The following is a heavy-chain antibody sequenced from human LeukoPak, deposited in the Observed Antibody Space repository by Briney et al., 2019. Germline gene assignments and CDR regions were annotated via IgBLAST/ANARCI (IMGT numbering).Heavy chain of an antibody. Sequence: PSETLSLTCTVSGGSISSYYWSWIRQPPGKGLEWIGYIYTSGSTNYNPSLKSRVTISVDTSKNQFSLKLSSVTAADTAVYYCARGRGPKGYSYGYRYYYYYMDVWGKGTTVTVSS. CDR1: GGSISSYY. CDR2: IYTSGST. D-gene: IGHD5-18*01. J-gene: IGHJ6*03. V-gene: IGHV4-4*09. CDR3: ARGRGPKGYSYGYRYYYYYMDV.